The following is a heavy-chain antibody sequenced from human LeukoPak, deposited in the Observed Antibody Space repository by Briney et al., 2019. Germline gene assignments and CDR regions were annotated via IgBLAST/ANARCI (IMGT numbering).Heavy chain of an antibody. Sequence: RSSETLSLTCTVSGGSISSSSYYWSWIRQPPGKGLEWIGSIYHSGSTYYNPSLKSRVTISVDTSKNQFSLKLSSVTAADTAVYYCAREGGSYFGDDYWGQGTLVTVSS. D-gene: IGHD1-26*01. CDR1: GGSISSSSYY. J-gene: IGHJ4*02. CDR3: AREGGSYFGDDY. CDR2: IYHSGST. V-gene: IGHV4-39*07.